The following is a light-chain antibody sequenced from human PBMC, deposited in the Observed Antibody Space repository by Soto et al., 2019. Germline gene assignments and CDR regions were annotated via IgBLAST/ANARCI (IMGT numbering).Light chain of an antibody. V-gene: IGKV3-15*01. CDR1: QSVSSN. J-gene: IGKJ5*01. Sequence: EIVMTQSPATLSVSPGERATLSCRASQSVSSNLAWYQQKPGQAPRLLISGASTRATGIPASFCGSGSGTAYTLTISSLQPEDFAVYYCQQYNNWPPITFGQGTRLEIK. CDR3: QQYNNWPPIT. CDR2: GAS.